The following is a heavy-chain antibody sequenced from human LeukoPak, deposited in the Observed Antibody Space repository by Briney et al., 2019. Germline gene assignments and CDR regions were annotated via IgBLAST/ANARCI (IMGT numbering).Heavy chain of an antibody. CDR2: ISYDGSNK. CDR1: GFTFSSYG. D-gene: IGHD1-26*01. CDR3: AKERGWETTKQDYYYYGMDV. Sequence: QTGGSLRLSCAASGFTFSSYGMHWVRQAPGKGLEWVAVISYDGSNKYYADSVKGRFTISRDNSKNTLYLQMNSLRAEDTAVYYCAKERGWETTKQDYYYYGMDVWGQGTTVTVSS. J-gene: IGHJ6*02. V-gene: IGHV3-30*18.